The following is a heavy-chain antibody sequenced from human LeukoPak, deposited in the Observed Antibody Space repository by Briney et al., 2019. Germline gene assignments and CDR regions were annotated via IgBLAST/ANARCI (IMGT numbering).Heavy chain of an antibody. Sequence: ASVKVSCKASGYTFTSYDINWVRQATGQGLEWMGWRNPNSGNTGYAQKFQGRVTMTRNTSISTAYMELSSLRSEDTAVYYCARGSSGWYSYYYYGMDVWGQGTTVTVSS. CDR2: RNPNSGNT. CDR1: GYTFTSYD. V-gene: IGHV1-8*01. J-gene: IGHJ6*02. CDR3: ARGSSGWYSYYYYGMDV. D-gene: IGHD6-19*01.